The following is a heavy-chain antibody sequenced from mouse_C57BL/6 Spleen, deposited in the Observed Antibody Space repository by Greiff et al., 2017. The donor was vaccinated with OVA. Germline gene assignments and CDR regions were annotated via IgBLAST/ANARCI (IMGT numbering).Heavy chain of an antibody. V-gene: IGHV1-80*01. CDR2: IYPGDGDT. Sequence: LQESGAELVKPGASVKISCKASGYAFSSYWMNWVKQRPGKGLEWIGQIYPGDGDTNYNGKLKGKATLTADKSSSTAYMQLSSLTSEDSAVYFCARSSDYDPYFDYWGQGTTLTVSA. CDR1: GYAFSSYW. D-gene: IGHD2-4*01. CDR3: ARSSDYDPYFDY. J-gene: IGHJ2*01.